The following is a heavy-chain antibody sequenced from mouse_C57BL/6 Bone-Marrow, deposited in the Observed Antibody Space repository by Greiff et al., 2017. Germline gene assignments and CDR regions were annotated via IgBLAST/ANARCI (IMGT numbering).Heavy chain of an antibody. J-gene: IGHJ2*01. V-gene: IGHV5-16*01. Sequence: EVKLMESEGGLVQPGSSMKLSCTASGFTFSDYYMAWVRQVPEKGLEWVANINYDGSSTYYLDSLKSRFIISRDNAKNILYLQMSSLKSEDTATYYCAREGGGYGSRYYFDYWGQGTTLTVSS. CDR2: INYDGSST. CDR1: GFTFSDYY. CDR3: AREGGGYGSRYYFDY. D-gene: IGHD1-1*01.